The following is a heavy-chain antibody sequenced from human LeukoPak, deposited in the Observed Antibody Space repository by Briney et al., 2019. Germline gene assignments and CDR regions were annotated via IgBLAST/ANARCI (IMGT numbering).Heavy chain of an antibody. J-gene: IGHJ4*02. V-gene: IGHV4-4*07. Sequence: SSETQSLTCTVSGGSIRSYYWSWIRQPAGKGLEWIGRIHSSGSTNYNPSLKTRVTMSVDTSKNQFSLKLSSVTAADTAVYYCAREFSGQDCSGGSCQDYWGQGTLVTVSS. D-gene: IGHD2-15*01. CDR1: GGSIRSYY. CDR3: AREFSGQDCSGGSCQDY. CDR2: IHSSGST.